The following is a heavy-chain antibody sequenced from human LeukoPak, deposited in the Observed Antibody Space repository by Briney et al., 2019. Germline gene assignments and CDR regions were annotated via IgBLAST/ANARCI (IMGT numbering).Heavy chain of an antibody. Sequence: PSETLSLTCTVSGGSFEHYYWSWIRQPPGKGLEFLGYVYYTGNTDYSPFLKSRLTISPDTAKNQFSLNLRSVSAADTAIYYCASHRRSHGAEYWGQGILVTVSS. CDR3: ASHRRSHGAEY. D-gene: IGHD5-18*01. V-gene: IGHV4-59*01. J-gene: IGHJ4*02. CDR1: GGSFEHYY. CDR2: VYYTGNT.